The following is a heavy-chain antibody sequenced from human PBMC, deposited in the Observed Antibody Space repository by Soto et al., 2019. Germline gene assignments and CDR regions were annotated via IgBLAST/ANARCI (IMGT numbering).Heavy chain of an antibody. J-gene: IGHJ5*02. D-gene: IGHD1-20*01. Sequence: PSETLSLTCAVSGGSLSTYYWSWIRQPPGKGLEWIVYMSYSGSSNYNPSLKSRVIMSVDTSKNQVSLKLSSATAADTAVYYCARTRITSTAATFDPWGQGTLVTVSS. CDR2: MSYSGSS. CDR1: GGSLSTYY. CDR3: ARTRITSTAATFDP. V-gene: IGHV4-59*01.